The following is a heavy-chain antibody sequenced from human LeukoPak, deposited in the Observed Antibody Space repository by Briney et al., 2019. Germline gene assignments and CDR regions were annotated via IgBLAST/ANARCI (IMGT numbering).Heavy chain of an antibody. CDR2: INHSGST. Sequence: SETLSLTCAVYGGSFSGYYWSWIRQPPGKGLEWIGEINHSGSTNYNPSLKSRVTISVDTSKNQFSLKLSSVTAADTAVYYCARGVVGATGSLNFDYWGQGTLVTVSS. J-gene: IGHJ4*02. CDR1: GGSFSGYY. V-gene: IGHV4-34*01. CDR3: ARGVVGATGSLNFDY. D-gene: IGHD1-26*01.